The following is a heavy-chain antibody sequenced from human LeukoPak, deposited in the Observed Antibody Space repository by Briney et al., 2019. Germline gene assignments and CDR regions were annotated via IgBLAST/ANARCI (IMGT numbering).Heavy chain of an antibody. CDR3: ALSIPATGYYFDY. Sequence: GASVKVSCKASGGTFSSYAISWVRQAPGQGLEWMGIINPSGGSTTYAQKFQGRITMTRDTSTSTVYMELSSLRSEDTAVYYCALSIPATGYYFDYWGQGTLVTVSP. CDR2: INPSGGST. V-gene: IGHV1-46*01. CDR1: GGTFSSYA. J-gene: IGHJ4*02. D-gene: IGHD6-13*01.